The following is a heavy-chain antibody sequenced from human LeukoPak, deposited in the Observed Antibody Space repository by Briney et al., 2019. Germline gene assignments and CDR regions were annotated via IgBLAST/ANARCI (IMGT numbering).Heavy chain of an antibody. CDR1: GFTFSSYA. Sequence: GSLRPSCAGSGFTFSSYAMHLVRQAPGKGLEYFSAFSRNGGSTYYANSVKGRFTISRDNSKNTLYLQMGSLRAEDMAVYYCARDKYYDSSGYYFYFDYWGQGTLVTVSS. CDR2: FSRNGGST. V-gene: IGHV3-64*01. J-gene: IGHJ4*02. CDR3: ARDKYYDSSGYYFYFDY. D-gene: IGHD3-22*01.